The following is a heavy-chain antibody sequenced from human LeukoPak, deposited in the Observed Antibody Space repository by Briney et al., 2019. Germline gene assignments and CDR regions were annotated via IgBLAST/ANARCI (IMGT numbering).Heavy chain of an antibody. V-gene: IGHV1-18*01. J-gene: IGHJ4*02. D-gene: IGHD6-19*01. CDR2: ISTYNGNT. CDR3: ARDPPRIAVAGTGDY. Sequence: ASVKVSCKTSGYTFTSYGISWVRQAPGQGLEWMGWISTYNGNTDYAQNLQSRVTMTKDTSTSTAYMELRSLRSDDTAVYYCARDPPRIAVAGTGDYWGQGTLVTVSS. CDR1: GYTFTSYG.